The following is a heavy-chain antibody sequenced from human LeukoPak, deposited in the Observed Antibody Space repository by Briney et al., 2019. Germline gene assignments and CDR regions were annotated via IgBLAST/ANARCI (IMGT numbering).Heavy chain of an antibody. Sequence: GGSLRLSCAASGFIFSSYGMHWVRHAPGKGLEWVAFIRYDGRNKYYADSVKGRFTISRDNSKNTLYLQMNSLRGEDTAVYYCAKDSLRERIVGSTTRGVNDYWGQGTLVTVSS. CDR2: IRYDGRNK. J-gene: IGHJ4*02. CDR3: AKDSLRERIVGSTTRGVNDY. V-gene: IGHV3-30*02. D-gene: IGHD1-26*01. CDR1: GFIFSSYG.